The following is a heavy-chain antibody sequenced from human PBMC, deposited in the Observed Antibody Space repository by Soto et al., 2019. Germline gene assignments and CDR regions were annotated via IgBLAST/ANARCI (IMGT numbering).Heavy chain of an antibody. Sequence: EVQLVESGGGLVQPGGSLKLSCAASGFTFSGSALHWVRQASGKGLEWVGGIGSKGNNYATAYGASLKGRFTISRDDSKNTAYLQMNSLNTEDTAVYYCSRQASDFWSGKPQYYMDVWGKGTTVTVSS. CDR1: GFTFSGSA. CDR2: IGSKGNNYAT. CDR3: SRQASDFWSGKPQYYMDV. J-gene: IGHJ6*03. D-gene: IGHD3-3*01. V-gene: IGHV3-73*01.